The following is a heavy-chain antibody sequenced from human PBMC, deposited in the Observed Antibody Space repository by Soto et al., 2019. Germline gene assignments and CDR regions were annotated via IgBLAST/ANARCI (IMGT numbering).Heavy chain of an antibody. V-gene: IGHV1-58*01. J-gene: IGHJ4*02. D-gene: IGHD3-9*01. CDR2: IVVGSGNT. CDR3: VADGVYYDILTGRSQSFDY. CDR1: GVPFTSSA. Sequence: SVKISFKASGVPFTSSALQWVRQARGHRLEWIGWIVVGSGNTNYAQKFQERVTITRDMSTSTAYMELSSLRSEDTAVYYCVADGVYYDILTGRSQSFDYWGQGTLVTVSS.